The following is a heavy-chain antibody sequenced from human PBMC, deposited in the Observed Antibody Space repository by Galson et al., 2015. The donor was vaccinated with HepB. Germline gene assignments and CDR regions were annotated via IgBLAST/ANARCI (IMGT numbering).Heavy chain of an antibody. J-gene: IGHJ5*01. CDR3: AREVRNWFDS. V-gene: IGHV4-59*01. CDR2: IFYSGTT. Sequence: LSLTCTVSGGSFTDYYWTWIRQSPTKGLEWIGYIFYSGTTNLNPSLKSRVSMSVDASKNRFSLTLTSVTPAGTAVYYCAREVRNWFDSWGQGTRVTVSS. CDR1: GGSFTDYY.